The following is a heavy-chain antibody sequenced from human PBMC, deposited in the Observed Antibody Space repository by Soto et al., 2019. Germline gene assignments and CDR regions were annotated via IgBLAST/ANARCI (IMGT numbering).Heavy chain of an antibody. CDR3: VRSGTARLLRHSWFDT. Sequence: EVQLVESGGGLVKPGGSLRLSCAASGFTFNTYAMNWVRRAPGKGLEWVSSITTSSAYIYYADSLKGRITISRDNAKNSLLLQMNSLRAEDTAVHYCVRSGTARLLRHSWFDTWGQGTLVTVSS. CDR1: GFTFNTYA. D-gene: IGHD2-21*01. J-gene: IGHJ5*02. CDR2: ITTSSAYI. V-gene: IGHV3-21*01.